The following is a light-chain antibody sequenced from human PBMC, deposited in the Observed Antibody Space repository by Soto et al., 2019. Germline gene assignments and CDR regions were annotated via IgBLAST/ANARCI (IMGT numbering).Light chain of an antibody. CDR3: QQYGGSPPYT. J-gene: IGKJ2*01. CDR2: GAS. CDR1: QSVTSSY. Sequence: EIVLTQSPGTLSLSPGERATLSCRASQSVTSSYLAWYQQKPGQAPRLLIYGASSRATGIPDRFSGSGSGTYCTLTISRLEPEDFAVYYWQQYGGSPPYTFGRGTNLEIK. V-gene: IGKV3-20*01.